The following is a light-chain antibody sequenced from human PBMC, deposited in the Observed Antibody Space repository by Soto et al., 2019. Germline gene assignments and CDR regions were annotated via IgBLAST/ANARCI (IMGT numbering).Light chain of an antibody. Sequence: EIVLTQSPGTLSLSPGERATLSCRASQSVDSYLAWYQQKPGQAPRLLIYDASNRATGIPDRFSGSGSGTDFTLTITRLEPEDFAVYYCQQYGSSPRTFGQGTRLEIK. V-gene: IGKV3-20*01. CDR3: QQYGSSPRT. CDR1: QSVDSY. CDR2: DAS. J-gene: IGKJ5*01.